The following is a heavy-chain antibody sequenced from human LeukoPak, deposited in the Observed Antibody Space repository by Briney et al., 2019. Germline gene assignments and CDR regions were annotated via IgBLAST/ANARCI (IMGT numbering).Heavy chain of an antibody. V-gene: IGHV4-59*01. CDR3: ARGIAARPGWFDP. CDR2: IYYSGST. Sequence: SETLSLTCTVSGGSISSYYWSWLRQPPGKGLEWSGYIYYSGSTNYNPSLKSRVTISVDTSKNQFSLKLSSVTAADTAVYYCARGIAARPGWFDPWGQGTLVTVSS. J-gene: IGHJ5*02. D-gene: IGHD6-6*01. CDR1: GGSISSYY.